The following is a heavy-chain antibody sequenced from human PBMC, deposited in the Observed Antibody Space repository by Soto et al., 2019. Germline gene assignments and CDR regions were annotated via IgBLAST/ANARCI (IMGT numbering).Heavy chain of an antibody. V-gene: IGHV1-3*01. Sequence: ASVKVSCKASGYTFTSYAMHWVRQAPGQRLEWMGWINAGNGNTKYSQKFQGRVTMTEDTSTDTAYMELSSLRSEDTAVYYCATDLSSSWPFDYWGQGTLVTVSS. CDR2: INAGNGNT. J-gene: IGHJ4*02. CDR3: ATDLSSSWPFDY. D-gene: IGHD6-13*01. CDR1: GYTFTSYA.